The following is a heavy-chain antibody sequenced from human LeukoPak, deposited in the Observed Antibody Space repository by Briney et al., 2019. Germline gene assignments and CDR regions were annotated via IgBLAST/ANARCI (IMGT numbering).Heavy chain of an antibody. D-gene: IGHD6-13*01. V-gene: IGHV3-21*01. J-gene: IGHJ4*02. CDR2: ISSSSSYI. CDR3: ARGTDSSSWSRDLDD. Sequence: GGSLRLSCAASGFTFSNYSMNWVRQAPGKGLEWVSSISSSSSYIYYADSLKGRFTISRDNARNSLYLQMNSLRAEDTAVYFCARGTDSSSWSRDLDDWGQGTLVTVSS. CDR1: GFTFSNYS.